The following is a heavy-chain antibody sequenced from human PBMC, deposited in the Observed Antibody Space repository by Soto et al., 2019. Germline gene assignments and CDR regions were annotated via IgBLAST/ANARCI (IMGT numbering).Heavy chain of an antibody. Sequence: QVQLVQSGAEVKKPGASVKVSCKASGYTFTSYGISWVRQAPGQGLEWMGWISAYNGNTNYAPKIQGRVTTTTDTCTSTAYMELRSLRSAETAVYYCARFSPPLDSWGQGTLFTVSS. CDR2: ISAYNGNT. V-gene: IGHV1-18*01. J-gene: IGHJ5*01. CDR1: GYTFTSYG. CDR3: ARFSPPLDS.